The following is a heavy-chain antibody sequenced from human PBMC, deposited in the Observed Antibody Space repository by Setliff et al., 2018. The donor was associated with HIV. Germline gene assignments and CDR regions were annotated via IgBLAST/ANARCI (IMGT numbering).Heavy chain of an antibody. V-gene: IGHV1-18*01. CDR3: ARDEPNHPQNAFDI. J-gene: IGHJ3*02. CDR1: GYSLTSSG. Sequence: ASVKVSCKASGYSLTSSGVSWVRQAPGQGLEWMGWINIRNGNTNYAQKFQGRVTMTTDTSTSTAYMGLRSLRSDDTAVYYCARDEPNHPQNAFDIWGQGTMVTVSS. CDR2: INIRNGNT. D-gene: IGHD7-27*01.